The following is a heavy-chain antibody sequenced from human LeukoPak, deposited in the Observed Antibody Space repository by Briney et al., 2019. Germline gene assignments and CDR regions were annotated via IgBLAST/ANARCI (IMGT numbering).Heavy chain of an antibody. D-gene: IGHD6-6*01. V-gene: IGHV1-18*01. CDR2: ISVYNGNT. J-gene: IGHJ5*02. CDR3: ARDLIAVRPGWFDP. CDR1: GYTFTTYG. Sequence: ASVKLSCKASGYTFTTYGISWGRQAPGQRLGLMGMISVYNGNTNYAQQFQGRVTMTTDTSMSTAYMELRSLRSDDTAVYYCARDLIAVRPGWFDPWGQGSLVTVSS.